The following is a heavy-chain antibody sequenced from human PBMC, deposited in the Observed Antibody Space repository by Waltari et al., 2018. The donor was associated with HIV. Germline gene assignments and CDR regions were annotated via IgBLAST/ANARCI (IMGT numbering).Heavy chain of an antibody. D-gene: IGHD2-15*01. V-gene: IGHV5-51*01. CDR3: ARLKDIVVVVSLSAFDY. CDR1: GYTFTNYL. Sequence: EVQLVQSGPEVKKPGESLKISCKVSGYTFTNYLSGWARQMPGKGLEWMGVIYPGDSDTRYSPSFQGQVTISADKSITTAYLQWTSLKASDTAMYYCARLKDIVVVVSLSAFDYWGQGTLVTVSS. CDR2: IYPGDSDT. J-gene: IGHJ4*02.